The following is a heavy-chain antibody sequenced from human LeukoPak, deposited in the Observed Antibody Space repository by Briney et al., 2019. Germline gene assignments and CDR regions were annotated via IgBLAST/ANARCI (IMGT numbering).Heavy chain of an antibody. J-gene: IGHJ4*02. CDR3: AVTRTRGDH. CDR1: GFTFSNYW. CDR2: INQDGNDK. D-gene: IGHD3-10*01. V-gene: IGHV3-7*03. Sequence: TGGSLRLSCAASGFTFSNYWMTWIRQAPGKGLEWAANINQDGNDKYYVDSVKGRFTISRDNTKSSVFLQMNSLRAEDTAVYYCAVTRTRGDHWGQGTLVTVSS.